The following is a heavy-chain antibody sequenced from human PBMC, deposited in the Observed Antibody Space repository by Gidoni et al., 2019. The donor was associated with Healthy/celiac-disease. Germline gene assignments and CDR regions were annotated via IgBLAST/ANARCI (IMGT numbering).Heavy chain of an antibody. Sequence: QVQLQQWGAGLLKPSETLSLTCAVYGGSFSGYYWSWIRQPPGKGLEWIGEINHSGSTNYNPSLKSRVTISVDTSKNQFSLKLSSVTAADTAVYYCARGRPPRSRSLDYWGQGTLVTVSS. CDR3: ARGRPPRSRSLDY. J-gene: IGHJ4*02. V-gene: IGHV4-34*01. CDR1: GGSFSGYY. D-gene: IGHD2-2*01. CDR2: INHSGST.